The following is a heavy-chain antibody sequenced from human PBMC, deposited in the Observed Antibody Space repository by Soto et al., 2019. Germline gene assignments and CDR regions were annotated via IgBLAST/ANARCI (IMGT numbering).Heavy chain of an antibody. Sequence: HPGGSLRLSCSGFGFTFGDYAMSWFRQAPGKGLEWLGFIRVTTFGGTTEYAASVKGRFIISRDDSKSIAYLQMDSLKTEDTAVYYCTRQRDCISTGCLAYFYSGMDLWGQGTPVTVSS. CDR3: TRQRDCISTGCLAYFYSGMDL. J-gene: IGHJ6*02. CDR2: IRVTTFGGTT. D-gene: IGHD2-2*01. V-gene: IGHV3-49*03. CDR1: GFTFGDYA.